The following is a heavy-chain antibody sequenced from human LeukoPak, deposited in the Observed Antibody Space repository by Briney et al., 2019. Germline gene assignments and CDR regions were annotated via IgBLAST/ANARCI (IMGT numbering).Heavy chain of an antibody. D-gene: IGHD3-10*01. CDR3: AKDSRKWSGETQYYGMDV. CDR1: GFTFDDYA. Sequence: SGGSLRLSCATSGFTFDDYAMHWVRQAPGKGLEWVSGITWSTYSIHYVDSVKGRFTISRDNARNSLYLQMNSLREEDTAIYYCAKDSRKWSGETQYYGMDVWGQGTTVIVSS. V-gene: IGHV3-9*01. J-gene: IGHJ6*02. CDR2: ITWSTYSI.